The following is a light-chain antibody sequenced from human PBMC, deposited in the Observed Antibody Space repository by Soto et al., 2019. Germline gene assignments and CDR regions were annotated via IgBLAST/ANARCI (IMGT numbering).Light chain of an antibody. CDR1: QSVSRY. V-gene: IGKV3-11*01. CDR2: DAS. Sequence: EIVLTQSPATLSLSPGERATLSCRASQSVSRYLAWYQQKPGQAPRLLIYDASNRATGIPARFSGSGSGTGFTLTNSSLEPEDCAVYYCQQRSDWPSTFGGGTKVQIK. J-gene: IGKJ4*01. CDR3: QQRSDWPST.